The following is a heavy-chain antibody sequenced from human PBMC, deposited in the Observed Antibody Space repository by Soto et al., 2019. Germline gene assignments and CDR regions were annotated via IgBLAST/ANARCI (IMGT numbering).Heavy chain of an antibody. CDR1: GFSLSNAAMG. CDR3: ARLGYCGGGTCFGAFDI. D-gene: IGHD2-15*01. J-gene: IGHJ3*02. CDR2: IFANDEK. Sequence: QVTLTESGPVLVKPTETLTLTCTVSGFSLSNAAMGVGWIRQPPGKALEWLAHIFANDEKSSTTSLKSRLTIFKVMSKSQVVLIMTNMDPGDTATYYCARLGYCGGGTCFGAFDIWGQGTTVTVSS. V-gene: IGHV2-26*01.